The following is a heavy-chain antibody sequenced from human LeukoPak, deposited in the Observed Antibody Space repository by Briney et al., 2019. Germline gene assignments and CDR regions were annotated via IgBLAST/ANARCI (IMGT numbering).Heavy chain of an antibody. V-gene: IGHV1-2*06. J-gene: IGHJ4*02. CDR1: GNTFTGYY. CDR2: INPNSGGT. Sequence: ASVKVSCKASGNTFTGYYMHWVRQAPGQGLEWMGRINPNSGGTNYAQKFQGRVTMTRDTSISTAYMELSRLRSDDTAVYYCARDYYGSGSYSSWYFDYWGQGTLVTVSS. D-gene: IGHD3-10*01. CDR3: ARDYYGSGSYSSWYFDY.